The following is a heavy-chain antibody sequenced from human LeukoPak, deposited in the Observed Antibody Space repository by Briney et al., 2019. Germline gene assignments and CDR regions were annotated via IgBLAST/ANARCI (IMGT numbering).Heavy chain of an antibody. D-gene: IGHD3-3*01. Sequence: PGGSLRLSCAATGFTLGDYGKSWVRQAPAKGLEWVSGISWNGGTTGYLDSVKGRFSIHRDNAKTALYLHMNSLRAEDTALYYCARAGFPNYYYMDVWGKGTTVTVSS. CDR1: GFTLGDYG. CDR3: ARAGFPNYYYMDV. V-gene: IGHV3-20*04. CDR2: ISWNGGTT. J-gene: IGHJ6*03.